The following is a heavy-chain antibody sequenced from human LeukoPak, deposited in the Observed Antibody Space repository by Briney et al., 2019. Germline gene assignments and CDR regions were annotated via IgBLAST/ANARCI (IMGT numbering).Heavy chain of an antibody. J-gene: IGHJ4*02. Sequence: GGSLRLSCAASGFTFSSYAMHWVRQAPGKGLEWVAVISYDGSNKYYADSVKGRFTISRDNSKNTLYLQMNGLRAEDTAVYYCARDFHGGSSSGYWGQGTLVTVSS. V-gene: IGHV3-30-3*01. CDR1: GFTFSSYA. CDR2: ISYDGSNK. D-gene: IGHD6-6*01. CDR3: ARDFHGGSSSGY.